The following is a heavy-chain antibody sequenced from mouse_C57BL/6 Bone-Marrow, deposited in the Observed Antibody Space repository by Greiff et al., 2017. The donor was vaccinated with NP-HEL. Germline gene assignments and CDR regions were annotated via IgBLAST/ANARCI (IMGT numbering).Heavy chain of an antibody. V-gene: IGHV5-9*01. CDR3: ARTYSFDY. CDR1: GFTFSSYT. Sequence: EVKLMESGGGLVKPGGSLKLSCAASGFTFSSYTMSWVRQTPEKRLEWVATISGGGGNTYYPDSVKGRFTISRDNAKNTLYLQMSSLRSEDTALYYCARTYSFDYWGQGTTLTVSS. J-gene: IGHJ2*01. CDR2: ISGGGGNT.